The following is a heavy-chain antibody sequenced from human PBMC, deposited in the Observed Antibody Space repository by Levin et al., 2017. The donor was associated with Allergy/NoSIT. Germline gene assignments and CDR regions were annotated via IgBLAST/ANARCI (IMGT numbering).Heavy chain of an antibody. D-gene: IGHD3-9*01. J-gene: IGHJ4*02. CDR2: ISGSGGST. CDR1: GFTFSSYA. V-gene: IGHV3-23*01. CDR3: AKDRYYDILTGYYRGGYFDY. Sequence: GESLKISCAASGFTFSSYAMSWVRQAPGKGLEWVSAISGSGGSTYYADSVKGRFTISRDNSKNTLYLQMNSLRAEDTAVYYCAKDRYYDILTGYYRGGYFDYWGQGTLVTVSS.